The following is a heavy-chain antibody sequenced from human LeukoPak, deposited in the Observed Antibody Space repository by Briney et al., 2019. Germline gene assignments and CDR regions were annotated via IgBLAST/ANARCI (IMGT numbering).Heavy chain of an antibody. D-gene: IGHD5-18*01. CDR2: ITSGGNT. Sequence: TGGSLRLSCAASGFTFSSYSMNWVRQAPGKGLEWVSTITSGGNTYYADSVKGRFTISRDNSKNTLYLQMNFLRAEDTALYYCAICGYTYGTNPFDYWGQGTLVTVSS. J-gene: IGHJ4*02. CDR3: AICGYTYGTNPFDY. CDR1: GFTFSSYS. V-gene: IGHV3-23*01.